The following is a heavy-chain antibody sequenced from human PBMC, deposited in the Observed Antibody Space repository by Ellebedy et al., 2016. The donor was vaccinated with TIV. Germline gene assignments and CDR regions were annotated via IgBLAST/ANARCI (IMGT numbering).Heavy chain of an antibody. CDR1: GFIFTNYG. Sequence: PGGSLRLSCAASGFIFTNYGMHWVRQAPGKGLEWVAVIWYDGKNRYYVDSVKGRFTISRDNSNNTLYLQMNSLRAEDTAVYYCASPPGVVALWGQGTLVTVSS. CDR3: ASPPGVVAL. J-gene: IGHJ4*02. D-gene: IGHD3-10*01. CDR2: IWYDGKNR. V-gene: IGHV3-33*01.